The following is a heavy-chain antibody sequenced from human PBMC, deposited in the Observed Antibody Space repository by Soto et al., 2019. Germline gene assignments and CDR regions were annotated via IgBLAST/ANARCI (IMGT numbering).Heavy chain of an antibody. CDR3: ARASYDSSGYYFPLFDY. CDR1: GGSISSYY. V-gene: IGHV4-59*01. J-gene: IGHJ4*02. CDR2: IYYSGST. Sequence: SETLSLTCTVSGGSISSYYWSWIRQPPGKGLEWIGYIYYSGSTNYNPSLKSRVTISVDTSKNQFSLKLSSVTAADTAVYHCARASYDSSGYYFPLFDYWGQGTLVTVSS. D-gene: IGHD3-22*01.